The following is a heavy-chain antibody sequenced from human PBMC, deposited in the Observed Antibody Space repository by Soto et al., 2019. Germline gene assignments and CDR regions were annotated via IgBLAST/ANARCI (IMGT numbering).Heavy chain of an antibody. CDR2: FDPEDGET. V-gene: IGHV1-24*01. Sequence: PSVKVSCKVSGYTLTELSMHWVRQAPGKGLEWMGGFDPEDGETIYAQKFQGRVTMTEDTSTDTAYMELSSLRSEDTAVYYCATVGVQAVAGPFDYWGQGTLVTVSS. J-gene: IGHJ4*02. D-gene: IGHD6-19*01. CDR1: GYTLTELS. CDR3: ATVGVQAVAGPFDY.